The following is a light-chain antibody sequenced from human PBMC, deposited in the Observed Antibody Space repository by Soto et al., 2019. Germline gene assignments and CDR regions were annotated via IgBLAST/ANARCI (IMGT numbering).Light chain of an antibody. Sequence: QSALTQPRSVSGSPGQSVTISCTGASGDVGGYNFVSWYQQHPGKAPTLMIFDVSQRPSGVPDRFSGSKSGNTASLTVSGLQAEDEADYYCCSYGGRDTLVFGGGTQLTVL. CDR1: SGDVGGYNF. J-gene: IGLJ3*02. CDR2: DVS. CDR3: CSYGGRDTLV. V-gene: IGLV2-11*01.